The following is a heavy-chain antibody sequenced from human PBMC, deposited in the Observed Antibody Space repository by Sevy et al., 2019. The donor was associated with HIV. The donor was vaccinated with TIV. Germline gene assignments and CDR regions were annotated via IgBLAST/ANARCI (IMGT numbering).Heavy chain of an antibody. V-gene: IGHV3-11*04. D-gene: IGHD3-10*01. J-gene: IGHJ5*02. CDR1: GFTFCNYY. CDR3: ARDLWFGGFWGHWYDP. CDR2: ISGTGSTI. Sequence: GGSLRLSCAASGFTFCNYYMSWIRQAPGKGLEWVSYISGTGSTIYYADSVKGRFTISRDNARTSLFLQMDSLRAEDTALYYCARDLWFGGFWGHWYDPWGQGSLVTVSS.